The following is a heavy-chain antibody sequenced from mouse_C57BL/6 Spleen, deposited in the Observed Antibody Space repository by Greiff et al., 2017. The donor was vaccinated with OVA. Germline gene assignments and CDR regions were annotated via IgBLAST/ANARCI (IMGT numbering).Heavy chain of an antibody. CDR2: ISDGGSYT. V-gene: IGHV5-4*03. D-gene: IGHD2-3*01. CDR3: ARHDGYYDY. CDR1: GFTFSSYA. J-gene: IGHJ2*01. Sequence: EVKLMESGGGLVKPGGSLKLSCAASGFTFSSYAMSWVRQTPEKRLEWVAPISDGGSYTYYPDNVKGRFTISRDNAKNNLYLQMSHLKSEDTAMYYCARHDGYYDYWGQGITLTVSS.